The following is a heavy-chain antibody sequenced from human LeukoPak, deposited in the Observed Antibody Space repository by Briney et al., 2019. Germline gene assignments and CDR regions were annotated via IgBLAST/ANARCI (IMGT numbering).Heavy chain of an antibody. CDR2: ISAYNGNT. Sequence: ASVKVSFKASGYTFTSYGISWVRPAPGQGLEWMGWISAYNGNTNYAQKLQGRVTMTTDTSTSTAYMELRSLRSDDTAVYYCARDLTMKSDWFDPWGQGTLVTVSS. CDR3: ARDLTMKSDWFDP. D-gene: IGHD3-22*01. J-gene: IGHJ5*02. V-gene: IGHV1-18*01. CDR1: GYTFTSYG.